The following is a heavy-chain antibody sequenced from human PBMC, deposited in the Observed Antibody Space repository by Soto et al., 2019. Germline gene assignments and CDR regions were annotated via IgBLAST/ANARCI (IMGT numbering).Heavy chain of an antibody. CDR1: GGTFSSYT. CDR3: ARDCSSTSCYAYP. D-gene: IGHD2-2*01. V-gene: IGHV1-69*04. Sequence: SVKVSCKASGGTFSSYTISWVRQAPGQGLEWMGRIIPILGIANYAQKFQGRVTITADKSTSTAYMELSSLGSEDTAVYYCARDCSSTSCYAYPWGQGTLVTVSS. CDR2: IIPILGIA. J-gene: IGHJ5*02.